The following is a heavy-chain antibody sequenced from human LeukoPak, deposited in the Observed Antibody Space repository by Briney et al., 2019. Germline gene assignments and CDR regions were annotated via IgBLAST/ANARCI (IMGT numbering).Heavy chain of an antibody. CDR3: ARARGYDYVWGSYRPNWFDP. CDR2: MNPNSGNT. V-gene: IGHV1-8*01. Sequence: LVASVKVSCKASGYTFTSYDINWVRQATGQGLEWMGWMNPNSGNTGYAQKFQGRVTMTRNTSISTAYMELSSLRSEDTAVYYCARARGYDYVWGSYRPNWFDPWGQGTLVTVSS. J-gene: IGHJ5*02. D-gene: IGHD3-16*02. CDR1: GYTFTSYD.